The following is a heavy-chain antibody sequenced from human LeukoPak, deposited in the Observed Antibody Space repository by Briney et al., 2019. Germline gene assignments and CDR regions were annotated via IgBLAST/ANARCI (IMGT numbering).Heavy chain of an antibody. Sequence: SETLSLTCTVSGGSISSYYWSWIRQPPGKGLEWIGYIYYSGSTNYIPSLKSRVTISVDTSKNQFSLKLSSVTAADTAVYYCARTLRANWFDPWGQGTLVTVSS. V-gene: IGHV4-59*01. CDR1: GGSISSYY. CDR2: IYYSGST. CDR3: ARTLRANWFDP. J-gene: IGHJ5*02.